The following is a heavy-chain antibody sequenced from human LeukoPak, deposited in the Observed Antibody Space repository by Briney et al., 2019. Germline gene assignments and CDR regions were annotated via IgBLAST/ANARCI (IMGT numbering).Heavy chain of an antibody. Sequence: QPGGSLRLSCAASGFSFEDYAMHWVRQAPGKGLQWVSLISGDGGSTYYADSVKGRFTISRDNSKNSLYLQMNSLRTEDTALYYCAKGKPNRWIAVAGAFGIWGQGTMVTVSS. J-gene: IGHJ3*02. CDR2: ISGDGGST. CDR3: AKGKPNRWIAVAGAFGI. CDR1: GFSFEDYA. V-gene: IGHV3-43*02. D-gene: IGHD6-19*01.